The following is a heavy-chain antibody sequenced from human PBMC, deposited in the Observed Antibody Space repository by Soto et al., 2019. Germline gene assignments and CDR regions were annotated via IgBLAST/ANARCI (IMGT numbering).Heavy chain of an antibody. CDR1: TLTVSLYG. CDR2: ISNDGGTQ. CDR3: ARDIWSGNYKWFDS. D-gene: IGHD3-3*01. Sequence: GSLRLSCAASTLTVSLYGIQWVRQAPGKGLDWVAFISNDGGTQYYADSVKGRFSISRDNSMNTVDLHMNSLRAEDTAIYYCARDIWSGNYKWFDSWGQGTLVTVS. J-gene: IGHJ5*01. V-gene: IGHV3-30*03.